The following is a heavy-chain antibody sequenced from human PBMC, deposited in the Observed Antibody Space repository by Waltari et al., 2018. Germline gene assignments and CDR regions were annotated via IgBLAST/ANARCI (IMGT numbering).Heavy chain of an antibody. CDR1: GYTFTSYA. CDR3: ARAYCSSTSCYADYYYYGMDV. J-gene: IGHJ6*02. Sequence: QVQLVQSGAEVKKPGASVKVSCKASGYTFTSYAMHLVRQAPGQRLEWMGWINAGNGNTKYSQKFQGRVTITRDTSASTAYMELSSLRSEDTAVYYCARAYCSSTSCYADYYYYGMDVWGQGTTVTVSS. D-gene: IGHD2-2*01. V-gene: IGHV1-3*01. CDR2: INAGNGNT.